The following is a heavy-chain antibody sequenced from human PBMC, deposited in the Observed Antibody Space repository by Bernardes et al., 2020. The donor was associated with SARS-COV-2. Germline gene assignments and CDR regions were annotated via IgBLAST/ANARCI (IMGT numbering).Heavy chain of an antibody. CDR3: ALRKYSNEEEYYYYGMDV. CDR2: ISGSGGGT. D-gene: IGHD4-4*01. J-gene: IGHJ6*02. V-gene: IGHV3-23*01. CDR1: GFTFSTYA. Sequence: GGSLRLSCAASGFTFSTYAMSWVRQAPGKGLEWVSAISGSGGGTYYADSVKGRFTISRDNSKNTLYLQMNSLRAEDTAVYHCALRKYSNEEEYYYYGMDVWGQGTTVTVSS.